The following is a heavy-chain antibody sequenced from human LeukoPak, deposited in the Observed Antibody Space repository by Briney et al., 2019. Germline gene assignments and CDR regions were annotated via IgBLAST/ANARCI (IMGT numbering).Heavy chain of an antibody. CDR3: ARVISYSGSYSYFDY. Sequence: ASVKVSCKASGYTFTSYGISWVRQAPGQGLERMGWISAYNGNTNYAQKLQGRVTMTTDTSTSTAYMELRSLRSDDTAVYYCARVISYSGSYSYFDYWGQGTLVTVSS. J-gene: IGHJ4*02. V-gene: IGHV1-18*01. D-gene: IGHD1-26*01. CDR1: GYTFTSYG. CDR2: ISAYNGNT.